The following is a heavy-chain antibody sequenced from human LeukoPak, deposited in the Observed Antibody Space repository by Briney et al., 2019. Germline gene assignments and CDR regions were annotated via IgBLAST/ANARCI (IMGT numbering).Heavy chain of an antibody. J-gene: IGHJ4*02. V-gene: IGHV3-74*01. Sequence: GGSLRLSCAASGFTFSNYWLDWVRQAPGKGLAWVSQIKSDGNITNYADSVKGRFTISRDNAKNTLFLQMNSLRAEDTAVYYCGRSGDFWSGSGVAYWGQGTLVTVSS. CDR2: IKSDGNIT. CDR1: GFTFSNYW. D-gene: IGHD3-3*01. CDR3: GRSGDFWSGSGVAY.